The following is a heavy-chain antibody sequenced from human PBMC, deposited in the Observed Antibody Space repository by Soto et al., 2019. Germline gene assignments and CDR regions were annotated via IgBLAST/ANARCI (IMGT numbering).Heavy chain of an antibody. D-gene: IGHD6-19*01. CDR2: IYWDDDK. CDR1: GFSLSSTRMA. Sequence: QITLKESGPPLVKPTQTLTLTCTFSGFSLSSTRMAVGWIRQPPGKALEWLALIYWDDDKRYSPFLNSRLTITKDTSKNQVVLTMSSMDPVDTARYYWAHIVVAGLGYDFDYWGQGTLVTVSS. CDR3: AHIVVAGLGYDFDY. J-gene: IGHJ4*02. V-gene: IGHV2-5*02.